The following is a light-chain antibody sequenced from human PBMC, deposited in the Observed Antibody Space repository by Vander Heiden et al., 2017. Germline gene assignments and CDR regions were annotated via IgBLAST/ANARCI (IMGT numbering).Light chain of an antibody. J-gene: IGLJ3*02. CDR3: QSYDSSLSGWV. CDR1: SSNIGAGYD. Sequence: QSVLTQPPSVSGAPGQRVTISCTGSSSNIGAGYDVHWYHQLPGTAPKLLIYGNNNRPSGVPDRFSGSKSGTSASLAITGLQAEDEADYYCQSYDSSLSGWVFGGGTKLTAL. V-gene: IGLV1-40*01. CDR2: GNN.